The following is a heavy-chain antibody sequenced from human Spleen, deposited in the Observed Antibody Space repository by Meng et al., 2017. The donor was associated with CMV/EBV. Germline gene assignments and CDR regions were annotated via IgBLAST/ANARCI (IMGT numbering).Heavy chain of an antibody. V-gene: IGHV4-4*02. J-gene: IGHJ4*02. D-gene: IGHD6-13*01. Sequence: AVSGDSISSGHWWTGVRQFPGKGLEWIGERYHGESTTYNPSLKSRVTISVDKSKNQFSLRLSSVTAADTAVYYCARDLGIGVAGLPHWGQGTLVTVSS. CDR2: RYHGEST. CDR1: GDSISSGHW. CDR3: ARDLGIGVAGLPH.